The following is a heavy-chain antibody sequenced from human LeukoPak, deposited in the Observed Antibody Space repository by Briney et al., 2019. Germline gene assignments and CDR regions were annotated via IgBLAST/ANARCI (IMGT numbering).Heavy chain of an antibody. V-gene: IGHV4-59*08. Sequence: PSETLSPTCTVSGGSISSDCWSWIRQPPGKGLEYIGYLCYSGNTNYNPSLVSRVTISKDTSKNQVSLKLSSVTAADTAVYYCARLSKEVTYRAYYFDYWGQGTLVTVSS. CDR1: GGSISSDC. CDR2: LCYSGNT. D-gene: IGHD3-16*01. J-gene: IGHJ4*02. CDR3: ARLSKEVTYRAYYFDY.